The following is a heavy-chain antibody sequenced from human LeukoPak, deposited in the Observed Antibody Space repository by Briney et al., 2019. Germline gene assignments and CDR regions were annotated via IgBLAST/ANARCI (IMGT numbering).Heavy chain of an antibody. V-gene: IGHV3-30-3*01. Sequence: GGSLRLSCAASGFTLSSYAMHWVRQAPGKGLEWVAVISYDGSNKYYADSVKGRFTISRDNSKNTLYLQMNSLRAEDTAVYYCASDYYDFWSGYSNYFDYWGQGTLVTVSS. J-gene: IGHJ4*02. CDR1: GFTLSSYA. CDR3: ASDYYDFWSGYSNYFDY. CDR2: ISYDGSNK. D-gene: IGHD3-3*01.